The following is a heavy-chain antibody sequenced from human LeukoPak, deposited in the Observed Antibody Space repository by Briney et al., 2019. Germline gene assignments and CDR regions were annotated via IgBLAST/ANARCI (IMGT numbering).Heavy chain of an antibody. CDR3: LVIIIGGSPQQ. CDR2: IWYDGSNK. D-gene: IGHD2/OR15-2a*01. V-gene: IGHV3-33*01. Sequence: GGSLRLSCVASGFTFSSYGMHWVRQAPGKGLEWVAVIWYDGSNKYYADSVKGRFTISRDNSENTLYLQMNSLRVEDTAVYYCLVIIIGGSPQQWGPGTLVTVSS. CDR1: GFTFSSYG. J-gene: IGHJ1*01.